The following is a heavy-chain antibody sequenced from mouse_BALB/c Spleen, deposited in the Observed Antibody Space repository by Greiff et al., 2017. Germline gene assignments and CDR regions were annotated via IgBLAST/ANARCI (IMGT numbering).Heavy chain of an antibody. CDR2: ISDGGSYT. D-gene: IGHD1-1*02. CDR3: ARDGNFDY. CDR1: GFTFSDYY. V-gene: IGHV5-4*02. J-gene: IGHJ2*01. Sequence: EVQLQQSGGGLVKPGGSLKLSCAASGFTFSDYYMYWVRQTPEKRLEWVATISDGGSYTYNPDSVKGRFTISRDNAKNNLYLQMSSLKSEDTAMYYCARDGNFDYWGQGTTLTVSS.